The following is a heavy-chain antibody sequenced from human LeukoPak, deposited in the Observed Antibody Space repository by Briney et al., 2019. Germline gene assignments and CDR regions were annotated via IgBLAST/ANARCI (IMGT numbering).Heavy chain of an antibody. D-gene: IGHD7-27*01. V-gene: IGHV2-5*02. J-gene: IGHJ4*02. Sequence: SGPTLVNPTQTVTLTCSFSGFSLSTSGVGVDWIHQPPGKALEWLALIYWDDDKRYSPSLKNRLTITKDTSKNQVFLTMTNIDPVDTGTYYCAHTQPGAPLVLDNCGQGALVTVSS. CDR3: AHTQPGAPLVLDN. CDR2: IYWDDDK. CDR1: GFSLSTSGVG.